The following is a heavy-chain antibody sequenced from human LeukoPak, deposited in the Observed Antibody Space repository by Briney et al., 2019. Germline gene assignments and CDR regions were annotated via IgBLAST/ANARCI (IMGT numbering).Heavy chain of an antibody. J-gene: IGHJ4*02. V-gene: IGHV4-38-2*02. CDR1: GYSISSGYY. CDR3: ARGRGSSWYYFDS. D-gene: IGHD6-13*01. Sequence: PSETLSLTCTVSGYSISSGYYWGWIRPPPGKGLEWIGSIYHSGSTNYNPSLKGRVTMTVDTSKNQFSLNLSSVTAADTAVYYCARGRGSSWYYFDSWGQGTLVTVSS. CDR2: IYHSGST.